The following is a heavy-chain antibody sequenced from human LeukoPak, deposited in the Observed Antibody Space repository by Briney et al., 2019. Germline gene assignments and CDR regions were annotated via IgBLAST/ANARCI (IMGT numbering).Heavy chain of an antibody. CDR2: MSPNSGDT. Sequence: ASVKVSCKASGYTFTSYDFNWVRQATGQRPEWMGWMSPNSGDTGYAQKFQGRVSMTRATSISTAYLELSSLTFDDTAVYYCARTPPKGDIDYWGQGTLATVSS. CDR1: GYTFTSYD. D-gene: IGHD2-21*02. J-gene: IGHJ4*02. CDR3: ARTPPKGDIDY. V-gene: IGHV1-8*01.